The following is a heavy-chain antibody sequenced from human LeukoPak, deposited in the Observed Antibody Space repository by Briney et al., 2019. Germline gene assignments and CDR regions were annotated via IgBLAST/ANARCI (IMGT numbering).Heavy chain of an antibody. V-gene: IGHV3-30*02. D-gene: IGHD3-10*01. Sequence: PGGSLRLSCAASGFTFSSYWMSWVRQAPGKGLEWVAFIRYDGSNKYYADSVKGRFTISRDNSKNTLYLQMNSLRAEDTAVYYGWFGERESDYWGQGTLVTVSS. CDR1: GFTFSSYW. CDR3: WFGERESDY. J-gene: IGHJ4*02. CDR2: IRYDGSNK.